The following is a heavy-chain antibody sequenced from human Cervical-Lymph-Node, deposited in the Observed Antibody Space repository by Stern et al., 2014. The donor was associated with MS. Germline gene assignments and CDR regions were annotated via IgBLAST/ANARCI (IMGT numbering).Heavy chain of an antibody. J-gene: IGHJ6*02. Sequence: QVQLVESGAEVKKPGASVKVSCRTSGYSFTDYYIHWVRRAPGQGLEGMGWINPNSGVTKYARKFQERVTMTRDTSISTTYMELSSLRSDDTAVYFCARSYGSGTFYGMDVWGQGTTVIVSS. V-gene: IGHV1-2*02. D-gene: IGHD3-10*01. CDR3: ARSYGSGTFYGMDV. CDR1: GYSFTDYY. CDR2: INPNSGVT.